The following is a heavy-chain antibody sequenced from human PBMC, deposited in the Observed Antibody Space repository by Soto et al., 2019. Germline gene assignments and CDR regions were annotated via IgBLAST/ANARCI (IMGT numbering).Heavy chain of an antibody. J-gene: IGHJ4*02. CDR1: GYTFTSHD. D-gene: IGHD4-17*01. Sequence: QVQLVQSGAEVKKSGASVKVSCKASGYTFTSHDINWVRQATGQGLEWMGWMNPNSGNTGYAQKFQGRVTMTRNTSISTAYMELSSLRSEATAVYYCARLDSGYYARFDYWGQGTLVTVSS. CDR3: ARLDSGYYARFDY. CDR2: MNPNSGNT. V-gene: IGHV1-8*01.